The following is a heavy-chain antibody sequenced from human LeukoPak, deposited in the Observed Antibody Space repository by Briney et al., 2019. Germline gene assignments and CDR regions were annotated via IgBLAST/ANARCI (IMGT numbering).Heavy chain of an antibody. J-gene: IGHJ4*02. CDR3: ARRGPDYYDSSGYYFDY. CDR2: IYYSGST. V-gene: IGHV4-59*01. Sequence: SETLSLTCTVSGGSISSYYWSWIRQPPGKGLEWIWHIYYSGSTNYSPSLKSRVTISVDTSKNQFSLKLSSVTAADTAVYYCARRGPDYYDSSGYYFDYWGQGSLVTVSS. CDR1: GGSISSYY. D-gene: IGHD3-22*01.